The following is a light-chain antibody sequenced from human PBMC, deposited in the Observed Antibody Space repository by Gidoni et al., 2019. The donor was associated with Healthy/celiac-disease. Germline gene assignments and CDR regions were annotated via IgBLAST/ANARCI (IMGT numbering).Light chain of an antibody. V-gene: IGKV1-13*02. CDR1: PGISSA. CDR3: QQFNSYPWT. CDR2: DAS. J-gene: IGKJ1*01. Sequence: AIQLTQSPSSLSASVGDRVTITCRASPGISSALAWYQQKPGKAPKLLIYDASSLESGVPSRFSGSGSGTDFTLTISSLQPEDFATYYCQQFNSYPWTFGQXTKVEIK.